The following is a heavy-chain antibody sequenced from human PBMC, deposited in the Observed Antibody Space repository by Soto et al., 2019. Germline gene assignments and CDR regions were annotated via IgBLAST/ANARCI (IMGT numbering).Heavy chain of an antibody. D-gene: IGHD3-22*01. V-gene: IGHV1-46*01. CDR1: GYTFTSYY. Sequence: ASVKVSCKASGYTFTSYYMRWVRQAPGQGLEWMGIINPSGGSTSYAQKFQGRVTITADESTSTAYMELSSLRSEDTAVYYCARERYYYDSSGYYRRKPFDYWGQGTLVTVSS. CDR2: INPSGGST. J-gene: IGHJ4*02. CDR3: ARERYYYDSSGYYRRKPFDY.